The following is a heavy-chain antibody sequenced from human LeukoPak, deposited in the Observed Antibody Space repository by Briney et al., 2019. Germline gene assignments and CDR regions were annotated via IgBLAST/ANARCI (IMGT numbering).Heavy chain of an antibody. CDR1: RFTFKNYG. D-gene: IGHD1-26*01. V-gene: IGHV3-30*02. CDR2: IRYDGSDK. J-gene: IGHJ4*02. Sequence: PGGSLRLSCAVSRFTFKNYGMHWVRQAPGKGLEWVAFIRYDGSDKYYAASVKGRFTVSRDSSKNTLYLQMNSLRAEDTAVYYCARRVGALYYFDYWGQGTLVTVSS. CDR3: ARRVGALYYFDY.